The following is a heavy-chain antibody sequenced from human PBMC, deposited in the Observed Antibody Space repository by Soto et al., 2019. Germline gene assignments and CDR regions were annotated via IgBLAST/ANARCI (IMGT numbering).Heavy chain of an antibody. V-gene: IGHV4-34*01. CDR2: INHSGSP. CDR3: ARGGRITICGVVIMDGMDV. CDR1: GGSFSGYY. Sequence: SETLSLTCAVYGGSFSGYYWSWIRQPPGKGLGWIGEINHSGSPNYNPTLKRRVTIPLDTSKTQFSLKVSSVTAADTAVYYCARGGRITICGVVIMDGMDVWGQGTTVTVSS. D-gene: IGHD3-3*01. J-gene: IGHJ6*02.